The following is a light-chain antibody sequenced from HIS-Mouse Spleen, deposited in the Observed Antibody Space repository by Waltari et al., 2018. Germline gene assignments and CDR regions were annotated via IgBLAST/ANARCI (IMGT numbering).Light chain of an antibody. Sequence: DIVMTQTPLSLSVTPGQPASISCKSSQSLLHSDGKTYLYWYLQKPGQSPQLLVYEVSNLFSGVPDRFSGSGSGTDFTLKISRVEAEDVGVYYCMQSIQQLTFGGGTKVEIK. J-gene: IGKJ4*01. CDR1: QSLLHSDGKTY. CDR2: EVS. CDR3: MQSIQQLT. V-gene: IGKV2D-29*02.